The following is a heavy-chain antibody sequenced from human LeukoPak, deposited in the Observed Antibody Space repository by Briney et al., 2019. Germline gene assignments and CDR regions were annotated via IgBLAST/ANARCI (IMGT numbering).Heavy chain of an antibody. V-gene: IGHV3-66*01. Sequence: LPGGSLRLSCAASGFTVSSNYMSWVRQAPVKGLEWVSVIYSGGSTYYADSVKGRFTISRDNSKNTLYLQMNSLRAEDTAVYYCAREDYGDHYFDYWGQGTLVTVSS. CDR1: GFTVSSNY. J-gene: IGHJ4*02. CDR3: AREDYGDHYFDY. D-gene: IGHD4/OR15-4a*01. CDR2: IYSGGST.